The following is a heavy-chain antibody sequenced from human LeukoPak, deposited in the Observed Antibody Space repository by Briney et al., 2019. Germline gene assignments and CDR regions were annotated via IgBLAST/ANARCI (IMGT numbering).Heavy chain of an antibody. CDR2: IYSGGRT. CDR1: GFTFSSYW. D-gene: IGHD6-13*01. V-gene: IGHV3-66*01. Sequence: GGSLRLSCAASGFTFSSYWMSWVRQAPGKGLELVSVIYSGGRTYYADSVKGRFTISRDNSKNTLYLQMNRLRAEDTAVYYCARAGPSSSWHQFDYWGQGTLVTVSS. J-gene: IGHJ4*02. CDR3: ARAGPSSSWHQFDY.